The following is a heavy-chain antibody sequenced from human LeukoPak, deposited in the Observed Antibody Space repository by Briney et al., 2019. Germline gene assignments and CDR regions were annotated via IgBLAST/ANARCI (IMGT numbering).Heavy chain of an antibody. J-gene: IGHJ5*02. Sequence: SQTLSLTCTVSGGSISSGDYYWSWIRQPPGKGLEWIGYIYYSGSTYYNPSLKSRVTISVDTSKNQFSLKLSSVTAADKAVYYCARVAYYYDSSGYYSVINWFDPWGQGTLVTVSS. CDR3: ARVAYYYDSSGYYSVINWFDP. V-gene: IGHV4-30-4*01. CDR1: GGSISSGDYY. D-gene: IGHD3-22*01. CDR2: IYYSGST.